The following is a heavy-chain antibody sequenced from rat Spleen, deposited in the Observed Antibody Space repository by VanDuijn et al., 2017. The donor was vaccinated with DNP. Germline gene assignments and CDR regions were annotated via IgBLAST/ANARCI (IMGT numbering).Heavy chain of an antibody. D-gene: IGHD1-6*01. Sequence: EVQLVESGGGPVQPGRSLKLSCVASGFIFSNYWMTWIRQAPGKGREWVASITNTGDSTYYTDSVRGRFSLSRDNAKSTLYLQVNSLRSEDTATYYCARAVSTTDYSLNWYFDFWGPGTMVTVSS. CDR2: ITNTGDST. CDR1: GFIFSNYW. CDR3: ARAVSTTDYSLNWYFDF. V-gene: IGHV5-31*01. J-gene: IGHJ1*01.